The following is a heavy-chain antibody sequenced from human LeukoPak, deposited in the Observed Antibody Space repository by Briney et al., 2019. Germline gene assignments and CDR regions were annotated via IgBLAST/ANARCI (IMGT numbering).Heavy chain of an antibody. V-gene: IGHV3-49*04. CDR2: IRSKGYGGTT. Sequence: PGGSLRLSCTASGFTFGDYVMSWVRQAPGKGLEWVGFIRSKGYGGTTEYAASVKGRFTISRDDSESFAYLQINSLKTEDTGVYYCTRGAYAAGYWGQGTLVTVSS. D-gene: IGHD4-17*01. CDR3: TRGAYAAGY. CDR1: GFTFGDYV. J-gene: IGHJ4*02.